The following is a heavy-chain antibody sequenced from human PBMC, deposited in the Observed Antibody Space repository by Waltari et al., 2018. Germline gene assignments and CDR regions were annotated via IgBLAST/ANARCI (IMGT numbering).Heavy chain of an antibody. CDR2: IWYDGSKK. D-gene: IGHD1-1*01. V-gene: IGHV3-33*01. J-gene: IGHJ6*02. Sequence: QVQLVESGGGVVQPGRSLRLSCAASGFTFSSYGMHWVRQAPGKGLEGVAVIWYDGSKKYYADSVKGRFTISRDNSKNTLYLQMNSLRAEDTAVYYCARATGYYYYYGMDVWGQGTTVTVSS. CDR1: GFTFSSYG. CDR3: ARATGYYYYYGMDV.